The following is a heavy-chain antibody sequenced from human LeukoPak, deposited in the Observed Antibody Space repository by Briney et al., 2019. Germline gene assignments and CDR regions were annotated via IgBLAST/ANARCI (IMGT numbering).Heavy chain of an antibody. CDR1: GGSISSGDYH. D-gene: IGHD3-10*01. CDR3: ARGFGSGNYYYGWFDP. J-gene: IGHJ5*02. Sequence: PSETLSLTCTVSGGSISSGDYHWNWIRQPPGKGLEWIGFIHDSGSTLYNPSLKSRIIISRDVSRNQFSLQLTSVTAADTAVYYCARGFGSGNYYYGWFDPWGQGALVTVSS. V-gene: IGHV4-30-4*01. CDR2: IHDSGST.